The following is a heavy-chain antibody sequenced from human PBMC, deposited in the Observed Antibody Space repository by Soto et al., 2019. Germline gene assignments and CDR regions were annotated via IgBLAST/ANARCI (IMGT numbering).Heavy chain of an antibody. CDR2: INHSGST. V-gene: IGHV4-34*01. CDR3: ARGEAAADWFDP. J-gene: IGHJ5*02. D-gene: IGHD6-13*01. CDR1: GGSFSGYY. Sequence: SETLSLTCAVYGGSFSGYYWSWIRQPPGKGLEWIGEINHSGSTNYNPSLKSRVTISVDTSKNQFSLKLSSVTAADTAVYYCARGEAAADWFDPWGQGTLVTV.